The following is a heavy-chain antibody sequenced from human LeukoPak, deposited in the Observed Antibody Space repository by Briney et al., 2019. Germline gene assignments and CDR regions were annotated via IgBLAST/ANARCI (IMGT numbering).Heavy chain of an antibody. CDR1: GGTFSSYA. J-gene: IGHJ4*02. Sequence: GASVKVSCKASGGTFSSYAISWVRQAPGQGLEWMGRIIPILGIANYAQKFQGRVTITADKSTSTAYMELSSLRSEDTPVYYCARVAVAGANFDYWGQGTLVTVSS. CDR2: IIPILGIA. V-gene: IGHV1-69*04. D-gene: IGHD6-19*01. CDR3: ARVAVAGANFDY.